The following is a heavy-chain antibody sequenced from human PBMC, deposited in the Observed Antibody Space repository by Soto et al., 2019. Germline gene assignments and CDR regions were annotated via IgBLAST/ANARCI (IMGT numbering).Heavy chain of an antibody. CDR3: AADCSSISCTPFHGYS. CDR1: GFTFSNYW. CDR2: IKKDATEE. Sequence: EVQLVESGGGLVQPGGSLRLSCAASGFTFSNYWMSWVRQAPGKGLEWVANIKKDATEEYYVDSVKGRFTISRDNAKNSLFLQMNSLRAEDTAVYYCAADCSSISCTPFHGYSWGQGTLVTVSS. V-gene: IGHV3-7*03. J-gene: IGHJ4*02. D-gene: IGHD2-2*01.